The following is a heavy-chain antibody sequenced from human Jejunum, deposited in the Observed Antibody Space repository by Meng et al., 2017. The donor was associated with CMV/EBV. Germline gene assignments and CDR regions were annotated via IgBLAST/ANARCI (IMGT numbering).Heavy chain of an antibody. CDR2: ISLGNGQT. J-gene: IGHJ4*02. CDR3: ARDVWGFDY. CDR1: GYTFTDHN. D-gene: IGHD7-27*01. Sequence: QVPRLQPGAEVKKPGPSVTISCKTSGYTFTDHNIGWVRQAPGQGLEWVGWISLGNGQTVYGHKVQGRVTVTTDTSTSTAYMELRSLRSDDTAMYYCARDVWGFDYWGQGTLVTVSS. V-gene: IGHV1-18*04.